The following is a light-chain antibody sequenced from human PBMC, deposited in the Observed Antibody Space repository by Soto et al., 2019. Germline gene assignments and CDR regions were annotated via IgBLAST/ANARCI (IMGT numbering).Light chain of an antibody. CDR3: QQYGDSFT. Sequence: EIVLTQSPGTLSLSPGERATLSCRASQSVSSSYLAWCQQKPGQAPRLLTYAASSRATGIPDRFSGSGSGTDFTLTISRLEPEDFAVYYCQQYGDSFTFGGGTKVEIK. V-gene: IGKV3-20*01. J-gene: IGKJ4*01. CDR2: AAS. CDR1: QSVSSSY.